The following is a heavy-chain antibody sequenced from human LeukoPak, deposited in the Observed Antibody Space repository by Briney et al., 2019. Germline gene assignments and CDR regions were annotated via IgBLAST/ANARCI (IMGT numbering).Heavy chain of an antibody. V-gene: IGHV5-51*01. D-gene: IGHD3-10*01. CDR1: GYSFTSYW. CDR2: IYPGDSDT. CDR3: ASLYGSGTEGSYFDY. J-gene: IGHJ4*02. Sequence: GESLKISCKGSGYSFTSYWIGWVRQMPGKGLEWMGIIYPGDSDTRYSPSFQGQVTISADKSISTAYLQWSSLKASDTAMYYCASLYGSGTEGSYFDYRGQGTLVTVSS.